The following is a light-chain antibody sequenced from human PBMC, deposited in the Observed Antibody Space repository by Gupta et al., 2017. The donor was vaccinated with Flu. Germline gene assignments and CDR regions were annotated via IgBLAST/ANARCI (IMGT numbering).Light chain of an antibody. J-gene: IGLJ2*01. Sequence: AVSTSSRPSSDSSDYDFVAWYQQHPGQAPNLVIYENSKRPSGVPDRFSGSMDGTTNSPTLFVPEGEAEDEDDYYSLAAGDPFVFGGGTKLTVL. CDR3: YSLAAGDPFV. CDR2: ENS. CDR1: SSDSSDYDF. V-gene: IGLV2-11*01.